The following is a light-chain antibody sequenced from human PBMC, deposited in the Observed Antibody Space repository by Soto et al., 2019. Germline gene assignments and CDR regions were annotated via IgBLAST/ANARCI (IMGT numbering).Light chain of an antibody. CDR3: NSYTSSNTRV. V-gene: IGLV2-14*01. CDR2: EVS. J-gene: IGLJ1*01. CDR1: SSDVGGYSR. Sequence: QSALTQPASVSGSPGQSITISCTGTSSDVGGYSRVSWYQHHPGKAPKLMIYEVSDRPSGVSNRFSGSKSGNTASLTISGLQAEDEADYYCNSYTSSNTRVFGTWTKLTVL.